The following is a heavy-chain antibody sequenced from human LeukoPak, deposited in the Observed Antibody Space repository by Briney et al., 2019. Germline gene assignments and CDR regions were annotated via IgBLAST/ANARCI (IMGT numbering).Heavy chain of an antibody. CDR1: RFTFSSYE. CDR3: ARWRYYYADY. D-gene: IGHD3-10*01. CDR2: ISSSGSTI. V-gene: IGHV3-48*03. Sequence: GGSLRLSCAASRFTFSSYEMNWVRQAPGKGLEWVSYISSSGSTIYYADSVKGRFTISRDNAKNSLYLQMNSLRAEDTAVYYCARWRYYYADYWGQGTLVTVSS. J-gene: IGHJ4*02.